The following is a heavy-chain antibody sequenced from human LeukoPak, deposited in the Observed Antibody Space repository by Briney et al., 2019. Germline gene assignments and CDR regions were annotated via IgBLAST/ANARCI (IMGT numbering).Heavy chain of an antibody. CDR1: GGSISNYY. Sequence: SETLSLTCTVSGGSISNYYWYWMRQPPGKGLEWIAYTYYSGNPNYNPSLKSRATISVDTSKNQFSLKLSSVTAADTAVYYCAKGGPEASAGLSWFDPWGQGTLVTVSS. D-gene: IGHD1-14*01. V-gene: IGHV4-59*01. CDR2: TYYSGNP. J-gene: IGHJ5*02. CDR3: AKGGPEASAGLSWFDP.